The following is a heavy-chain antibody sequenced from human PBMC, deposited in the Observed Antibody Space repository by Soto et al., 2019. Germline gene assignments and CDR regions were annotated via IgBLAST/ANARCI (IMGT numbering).Heavy chain of an antibody. Sequence: GESLKISCKGSGYSFTSYWIGWVRQMPGKGLEWMGIIYPGDSDTRYSPSFQGQVTISADRSISTAYLQWSSLKASDTAMYYCARPHWGRLWYFDLWGRGTLVTVSS. J-gene: IGHJ2*01. CDR1: GYSFTSYW. CDR2: IYPGDSDT. D-gene: IGHD7-27*01. V-gene: IGHV5-51*01. CDR3: ARPHWGRLWYFDL.